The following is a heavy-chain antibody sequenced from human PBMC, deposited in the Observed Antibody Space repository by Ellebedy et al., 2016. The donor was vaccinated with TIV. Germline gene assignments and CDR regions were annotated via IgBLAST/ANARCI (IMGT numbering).Heavy chain of an antibody. CDR1: GGSISSYY. J-gene: IGHJ3*02. CDR2: IYYSGST. V-gene: IGHV4-59*08. D-gene: IGHD6-13*01. CDR3: ASAGTGAFDI. Sequence: SETLSLXCTVSGGSISSYYWSWIRQPPGKGLEWIGYIYYSGSTNYNPSLKSRVTISVDTSKNQFSLKLSSVTAADTAVYYCASAGTGAFDIWGQGTMVTVSS.